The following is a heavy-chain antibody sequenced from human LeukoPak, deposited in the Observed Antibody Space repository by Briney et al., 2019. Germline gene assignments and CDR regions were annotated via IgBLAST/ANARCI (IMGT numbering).Heavy chain of an antibody. V-gene: IGHV4-34*01. J-gene: IGHJ4*02. CDR2: INHSGST. D-gene: IGHD3-22*01. Sequence: SETLSLTCAVYGGSFSGYYWSWIRQPPGKGVEWIGEINHSGSTNYNPSLKSRVTISVDTSKNQFCLKLSSVTAADTAVYYCALLIYYYDSTTYDDYWGQGTLVTVSS. CDR3: ALLIYYYDSTTYDDY. CDR1: GGSFSGYY.